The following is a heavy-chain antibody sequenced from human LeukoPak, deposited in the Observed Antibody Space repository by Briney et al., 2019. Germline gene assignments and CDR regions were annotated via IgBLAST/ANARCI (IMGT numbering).Heavy chain of an antibody. D-gene: IGHD1-26*01. CDR1: GFNVSSNY. V-gene: IGHV3-66*01. CDR3: ARGNWEPADY. Sequence: PGGSLRLSCAVSGFNVSSNYLNWVRQAPGKGPEWVSVIYSGGSTYYADSVKGRFTISRDNAKNTLYLQMNSLRVEDTAVYYCARGNWEPADYWGQGTLVTVSS. CDR2: IYSGGST. J-gene: IGHJ4*02.